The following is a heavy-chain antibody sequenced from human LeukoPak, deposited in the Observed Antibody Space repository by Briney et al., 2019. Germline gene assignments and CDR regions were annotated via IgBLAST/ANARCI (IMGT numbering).Heavy chain of an antibody. Sequence: RGSLRLSCAASGFTFSSYWMSWVRQAPGKGLEWVSVIYSGGSTYYADSVKGRFTISRDNSKNTLYLQMNSLRAEDTAVYYCARDRMVRGVRYFDYWGQGTLVTVSS. CDR1: GFTFSSYW. CDR2: IYSGGST. V-gene: IGHV3-53*01. D-gene: IGHD3-10*01. CDR3: ARDRMVRGVRYFDY. J-gene: IGHJ4*02.